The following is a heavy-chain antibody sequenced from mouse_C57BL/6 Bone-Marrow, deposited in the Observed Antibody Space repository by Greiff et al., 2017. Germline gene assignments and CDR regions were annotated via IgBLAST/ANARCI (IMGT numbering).Heavy chain of an antibody. Sequence: VQLQQPGAELVKPGASVKMSCKASGYTFTSYWITWVKQRPGQGLEWIGDIYPGSGSTNYNEKFKSKATLTVYTSSSTAYMQLSSLTSEDSAVYYCARFYYGSSYGFAYWGQGTLVTVSA. CDR3: ARFYYGSSYGFAY. CDR1: GYTFTSYW. V-gene: IGHV1-55*01. J-gene: IGHJ3*01. CDR2: IYPGSGST. D-gene: IGHD1-1*01.